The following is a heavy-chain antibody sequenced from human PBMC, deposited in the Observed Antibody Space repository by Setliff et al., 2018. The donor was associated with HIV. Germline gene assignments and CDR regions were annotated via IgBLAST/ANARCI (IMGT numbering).Heavy chain of an antibody. CDR1: GYSISTAYY. V-gene: IGHV4-38-2*01. CDR3: ARHSGSGYYLIDP. J-gene: IGHJ5*02. Sequence: SETLSLTCAVSGYSISTAYYWAWIRQPPGKGLEWIGGVHHSGSTHYNPSLRSRVTISPQTSKNQFSLELTSVTAADTAVYYCARHSGSGYYLIDPWGQGTLVTISS. CDR2: VHHSGST. D-gene: IGHD3-22*01.